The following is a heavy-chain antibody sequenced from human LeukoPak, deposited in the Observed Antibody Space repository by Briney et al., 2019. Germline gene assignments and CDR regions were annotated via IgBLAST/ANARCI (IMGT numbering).Heavy chain of an antibody. J-gene: IGHJ4*02. D-gene: IGHD3-16*02. CDR3: ARSYQLPSYYFDY. Sequence: SETLSLTCAVSGYSINSGYFWGWIRQPPGRGLEWIANIYHTGTTYFNPSLKSRITMSVDTSKNQFSLQLASVTAADTAVYFCARSYQLPSYYFDYCGQGTLATVSS. CDR2: IYHTGTT. V-gene: IGHV4-38-2*01. CDR1: GYSINSGYF.